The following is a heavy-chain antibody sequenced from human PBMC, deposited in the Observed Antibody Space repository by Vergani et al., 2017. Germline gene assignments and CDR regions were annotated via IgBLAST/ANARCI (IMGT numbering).Heavy chain of an antibody. CDR2: IVVGSGNT. D-gene: IGHD1-26*01. J-gene: IGHJ5*02. CDR3: AVHKWDVWWFDP. CDR1: GFTFTSSA. Sequence: QMQLVQSGPEVKKPGTSVKVSCKASGFTFTSSAMQWVRQARGQRLEWIGWIVVGSGNTNYAQKFQERVTSTRDMSTSTAYMELISLGSEDTAVYYCAVHKWDVWWFDPWGQGTLVTVSS. V-gene: IGHV1-58*02.